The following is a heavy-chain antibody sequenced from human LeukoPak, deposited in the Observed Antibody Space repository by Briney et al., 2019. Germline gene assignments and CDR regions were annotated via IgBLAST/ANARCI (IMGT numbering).Heavy chain of an antibody. Sequence: SQTLSLTCAVSGFSISSVDYSWNWIRKSPGKGLEWIGYIYYSGSTYYNPSLKSRVTISVDTSKNQFSLKLSSVTAADTAVYYCAREYGDDNWFDPWGQGTLVTVSS. CDR3: AREYGDDNWFDP. CDR2: IYYSGST. D-gene: IGHD2-21*02. J-gene: IGHJ5*02. V-gene: IGHV4-30-2*05. CDR1: GFSISSVDYS.